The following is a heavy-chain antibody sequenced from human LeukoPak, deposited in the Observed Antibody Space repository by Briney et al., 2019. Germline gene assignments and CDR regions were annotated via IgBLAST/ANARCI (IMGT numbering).Heavy chain of an antibody. D-gene: IGHD4-17*01. Sequence: ASVKVSCKPSVYSFNDYYIHWARQALGQGLEWMGWINPNRGGTSYAQNSQGRVTMTRDTSITTAYMELSSLRSDDTAMYYCARDTCDGVTCYNWFDPWGQGTLVTVSS. CDR1: VYSFNDYY. CDR3: ARDTCDGVTCYNWFDP. V-gene: IGHV1-2*02. J-gene: IGHJ5*02. CDR2: INPNRGGT.